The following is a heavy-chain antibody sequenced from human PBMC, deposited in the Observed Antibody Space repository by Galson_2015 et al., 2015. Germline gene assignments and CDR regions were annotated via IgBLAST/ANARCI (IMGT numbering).Heavy chain of an antibody. Sequence: SLRLSCAASGFTLRSYEMNWVRQAPGKGLEWISYISISGATIHYADSVKGRFTISRDNAKDSLYLQMNSLRAEDTALYYCARGPGVWSSFSAFDIWGQGTMVTVSS. CDR3: ARGPGVWSSFSAFDI. D-gene: IGHD6-19*01. V-gene: IGHV3-48*03. CDR2: ISISGATI. J-gene: IGHJ3*02. CDR1: GFTLRSYE.